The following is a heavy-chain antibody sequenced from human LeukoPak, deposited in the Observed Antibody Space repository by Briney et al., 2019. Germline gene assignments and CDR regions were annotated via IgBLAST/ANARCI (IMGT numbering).Heavy chain of an antibody. J-gene: IGHJ3*02. CDR1: GFTFSSYG. V-gene: IGHV3-30*02. CDR2: IRYDGSNK. D-gene: IGHD2-2*01. CDR3: ARDCSSTSCYFDAFDI. Sequence: PGGSLRLSCTASGFTFSSYGMHWVRQAPGKGLEWVAFIRYDGSNKYYADSVKGRFTISRDNAKNSLYLQMNSLRAEDTAVYYCARDCSSTSCYFDAFDIWGQGTMVTVSS.